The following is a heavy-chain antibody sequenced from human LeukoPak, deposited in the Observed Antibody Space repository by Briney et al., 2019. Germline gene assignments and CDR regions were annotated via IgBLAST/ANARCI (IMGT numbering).Heavy chain of an antibody. CDR1: GFTFSTYS. CDR3: TKAGERSSSWIDY. CDR2: ISSRSSYR. D-gene: IGHD6-13*01. Sequence: PGGSLRLSCAASGFTFSTYSMNWVRQAPGKGLEWVSSISSRSSYRYDADSVKGRFTISRDNAKNSLYLQMNSLRVEDTAVYYCTKAGERSSSWIDYWSQGTLVTVSS. V-gene: IGHV3-21*01. J-gene: IGHJ4*02.